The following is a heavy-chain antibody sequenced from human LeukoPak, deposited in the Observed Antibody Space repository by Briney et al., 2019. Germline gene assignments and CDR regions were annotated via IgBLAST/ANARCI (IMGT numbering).Heavy chain of an antibody. D-gene: IGHD3-9*01. V-gene: IGHV3-30*18. CDR3: AKQHLTPRYGMDV. CDR1: GFTFRSYG. CDR2: TSYDGSNK. J-gene: IGHJ6*02. Sequence: GRSLRLSCAASGFTFRSYGMHWVRQAPGKGLEWVAVTSYDGSNKYYADSVKGRFTISRDNSKNTLNLQMNSLRAEDTAVYYCAKQHLTPRYGMDVWGQGTTVTVSS.